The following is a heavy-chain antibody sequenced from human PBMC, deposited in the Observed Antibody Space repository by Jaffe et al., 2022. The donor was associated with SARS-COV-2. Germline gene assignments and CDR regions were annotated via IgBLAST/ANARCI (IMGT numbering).Heavy chain of an antibody. V-gene: IGHV3-48*03. CDR1: GFTFSNHE. CDR3: ARGHRELPHY. Sequence: EVQLVESGGGLVQPGGSLRLSCAASGFTFSNHEMNWVRQAPGKGLECISYISSSGSTIYYADSVKGRFTISRDNAKNSLYLQMNSLRAEDTAVYYCARGHRELPHYWGQGTLVTVSS. D-gene: IGHD1-26*01. J-gene: IGHJ4*02. CDR2: ISSSGSTI.